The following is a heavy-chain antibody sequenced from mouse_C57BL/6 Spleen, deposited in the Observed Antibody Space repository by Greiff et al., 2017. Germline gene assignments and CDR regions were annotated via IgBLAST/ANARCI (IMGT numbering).Heavy chain of an antibody. J-gene: IGHJ2*01. CDR1: GYAFSSSW. CDR2: IYPGDGDT. V-gene: IGHV1-82*01. D-gene: IGHD2-3*01. CDR3: GGGGYYEYYFDY. Sequence: QVQLKESGPELVKPGASVKISCKASGYAFSSSWMNWVKQRPGKGLEWIGRIYPGDGDTNYNGKFKGKATLTADKSSSTAYMQLSSLTSEDSAVYFCGGGGYYEYYFDYWGQGTTLTVSS.